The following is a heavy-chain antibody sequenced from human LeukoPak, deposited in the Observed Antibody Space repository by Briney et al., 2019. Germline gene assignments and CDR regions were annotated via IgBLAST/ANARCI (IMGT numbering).Heavy chain of an antibody. CDR2: INHSGST. J-gene: IGHJ3*02. CDR3: AKGGGLDAFDI. V-gene: IGHV4-34*01. D-gene: IGHD2-15*01. Sequence: PSETLSLTCGAHGGSFSAYYWSWIRQPPGKGLEWIGEINHSGSTNYNPSLKSRVTISVDTSKNQFSLKLSSVTAADTAVYYCAKGGGLDAFDIWGQGTMVTVSS. CDR1: GGSFSAYY.